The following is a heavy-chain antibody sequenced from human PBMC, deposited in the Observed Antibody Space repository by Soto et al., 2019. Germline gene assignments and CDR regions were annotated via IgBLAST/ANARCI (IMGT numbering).Heavy chain of an antibody. CDR2: IYPLNSDT. D-gene: IGHD3-3*01. CDR3: ARGGVSTRTFDY. CDR1: GYSFSTYW. J-gene: IGHJ4*02. V-gene: IGHV5-51*01. Sequence: GESLKISCQTSGYSFSTYWIGWVRQMPGKGLEWMGIIYPLNSDTRYSPSFQGQVTLSADKSISTAYLQWSSLKASDTAMYYCARGGVSTRTFDYWGQGTPVTVSS.